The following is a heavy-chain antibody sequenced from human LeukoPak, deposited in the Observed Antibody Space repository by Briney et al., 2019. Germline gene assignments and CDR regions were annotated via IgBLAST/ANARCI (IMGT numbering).Heavy chain of an antibody. CDR1: GGSISSGGYY. D-gene: IGHD3-10*01. J-gene: IGHJ4*02. CDR2: IYYSGRT. Sequence: SETLSLICTVSGGSISSGGYYWSWIRQHPGKGLKWIGYIYYSGRTYYNPSLKSRVTISVDTSKNQFSLKLSSVTAADTAVYYCARAHGFVTGFDYWGQGTLVTVSS. V-gene: IGHV4-31*03. CDR3: ARAHGFVTGFDY.